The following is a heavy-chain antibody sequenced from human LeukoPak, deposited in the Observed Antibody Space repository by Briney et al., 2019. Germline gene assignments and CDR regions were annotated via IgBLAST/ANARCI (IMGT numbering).Heavy chain of an antibody. CDR2: ITHNGST. CDR3: ATCRDEFGDYGFTS. Sequence: PSETLSLTCAVHGESLNDYYRSWIRQSPGKGLEWIGEITHNGSTTFNPSLESRLTISVDTSKNHFSLKLTSVTAADASVYYCATCRDEFGDYGFTSWGQGTLVTVSS. V-gene: IGHV4-34*01. J-gene: IGHJ5*02. D-gene: IGHD4-17*01. CDR1: GESLNDYY.